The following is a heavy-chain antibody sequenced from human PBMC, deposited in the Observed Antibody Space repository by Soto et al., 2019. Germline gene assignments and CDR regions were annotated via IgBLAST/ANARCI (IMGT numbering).Heavy chain of an antibody. Sequence: QVTLKESGPVLVKPTETLTLTCTVSGFSLSNARMGVSWIRQPPGKALEWLAHIFSNDEKSYSTALKSRLTISKDTSKSQVVLTMTNMDPADTATYYCARNSRYYYYGMDVWGQGTTVTVSS. CDR1: GFSLSNARMG. CDR3: ARNSRYYYYGMDV. J-gene: IGHJ6*02. CDR2: IFSNDEK. V-gene: IGHV2-26*01.